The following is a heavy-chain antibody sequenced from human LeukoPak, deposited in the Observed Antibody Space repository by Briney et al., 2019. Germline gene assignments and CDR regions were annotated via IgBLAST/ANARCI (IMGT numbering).Heavy chain of an antibody. J-gene: IGHJ4*02. CDR3: ARLIAAKDY. V-gene: IGHV3-30-3*01. Sequence: GSLRLSCAASGFTFSSHAMHWVRQAPGKGLEWVAVISYDGSNKYYADSVKGRFTISRDNSKNTLYLQMNSLRAEDTAVYYCARLIAAKDYWGQGTLVTVSS. D-gene: IGHD6-13*01. CDR2: ISYDGSNK. CDR1: GFTFSSHA.